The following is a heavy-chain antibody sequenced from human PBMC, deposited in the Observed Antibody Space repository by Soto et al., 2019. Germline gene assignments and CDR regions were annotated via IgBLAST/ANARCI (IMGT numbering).Heavy chain of an antibody. J-gene: IGHJ6*02. CDR3: ARQPGYSSGWYYYYYGMDV. Sequence: ASVKVSCKASGYTFTGYYMHWVRQAPGQGLEWMGWINPNSGGTNYAQKFQGRVTMTRDTSISTAYMELSRLRSDDTAVYYCARQPGYSSGWYYYYYGMDVWGQGTTVTVSS. CDR1: GYTFTGYY. D-gene: IGHD6-19*01. CDR2: INPNSGGT. V-gene: IGHV1-2*02.